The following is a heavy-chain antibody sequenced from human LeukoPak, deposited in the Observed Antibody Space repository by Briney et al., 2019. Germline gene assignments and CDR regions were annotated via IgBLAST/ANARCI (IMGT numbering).Heavy chain of an antibody. CDR2: INGRGDNT. Sequence: GGSLRLSCAASGVIISSYAMSWVRQAPGKGLERVSAINGRGDNTYYADFVKGRFTISRDNSKSTVYLQMNSLRTEDTAVYYCAKDRVSPGFNWFDPWGQGTLVTVSS. CDR1: GVIISSYA. V-gene: IGHV3-23*01. CDR3: AKDRVSPGFNWFDP. D-gene: IGHD2/OR15-2a*01. J-gene: IGHJ5*02.